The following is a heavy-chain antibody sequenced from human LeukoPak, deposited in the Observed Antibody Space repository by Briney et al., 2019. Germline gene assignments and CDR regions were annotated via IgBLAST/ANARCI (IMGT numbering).Heavy chain of an antibody. CDR1: GGTFSSYA. V-gene: IGHV1-69*05. Sequence: PVKVSCKASGGTFSSYAISWVRQAPGQGLEWMGRIIPIFGTANYAQKFQGRVTITTDESTSTAYMELSSLRSEDTAVYYCARDWNYDSSGYYYDESAEYFQHWGQGTLVTVSS. D-gene: IGHD3-22*01. J-gene: IGHJ1*01. CDR2: IIPIFGTA. CDR3: ARDWNYDSSGYYYDESAEYFQH.